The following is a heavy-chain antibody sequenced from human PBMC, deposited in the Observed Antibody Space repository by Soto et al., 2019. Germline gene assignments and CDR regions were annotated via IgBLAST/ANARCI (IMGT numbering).Heavy chain of an antibody. Sequence: SAPLSLTCAVSGGSFTRNNWWTWVRQPPGQGLEWIGEIYRTGSTNYNPSLKSRVTISLDKSENQFSLKVTSLTAADTAVYYCASRDPGTSGDYWGQGPLVTVSS. D-gene: IGHD1-7*01. V-gene: IGHV4-4*02. CDR1: GGSFTRNNW. CDR3: ASRDPGTSGDY. CDR2: IYRTGST. J-gene: IGHJ4*02.